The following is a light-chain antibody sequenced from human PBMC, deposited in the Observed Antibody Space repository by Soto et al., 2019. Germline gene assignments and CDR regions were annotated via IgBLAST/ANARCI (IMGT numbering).Light chain of an antibody. Sequence: QAVVTQEPSLTVSPGGTVTLTCASSTGAVTSGYVPNWFQQKPGQAPRPLIYSTTSKYSWTPARFSGSLLGGKAALTLSGVQPEDEAEYYCLLYFGGAQVIFGGGTKLTVL. V-gene: IGLV7-43*01. J-gene: IGLJ2*01. CDR2: STT. CDR3: LLYFGGAQVI. CDR1: TGAVTSGYV.